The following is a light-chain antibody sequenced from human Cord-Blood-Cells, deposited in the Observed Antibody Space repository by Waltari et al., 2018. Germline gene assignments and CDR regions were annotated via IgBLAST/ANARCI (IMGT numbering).Light chain of an antibody. J-gene: IGLJ2*01. Sequence: QSVLPPPPSASGTSGQRVTISCSGSSSTIGSNTVNWYQQLPGTAPKLLIYSNNQRPSGVPDRFSGSKSGTSASLAISGLQSEDEADYYCAAWDDSLNGVVFGGGTKLTVL. CDR1: SSTIGSNT. V-gene: IGLV1-44*01. CDR2: SNN. CDR3: AAWDDSLNGVV.